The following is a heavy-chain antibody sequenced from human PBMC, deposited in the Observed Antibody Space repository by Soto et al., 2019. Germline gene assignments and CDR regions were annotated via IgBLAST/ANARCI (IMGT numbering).Heavy chain of an antibody. CDR1: GYTFISND. D-gene: IGHD3-3*01. CDR2: MNPNGGNT. V-gene: IGHV1-8*01. J-gene: IGHJ6*02. Sequence: RASVKVSCKASGYTFISNDINWVRQATGQGLEWMGWMNPNGGNTGYAQKFQGRVTITRNTSISTAYMELSSLRSEDTAVYFCARGQYYDLWSGYKNSYYYGMDVWGQGTTVTVSS. CDR3: ARGQYYDLWSGYKNSYYYGMDV.